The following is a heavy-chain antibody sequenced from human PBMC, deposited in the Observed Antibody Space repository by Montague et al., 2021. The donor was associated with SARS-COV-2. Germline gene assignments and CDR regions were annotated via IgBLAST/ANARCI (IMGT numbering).Heavy chain of an antibody. Sequence: SLRLSCAASGFTFSSYAMSWVRQAPGKGLEWVSAISGSGGTTWYADSVKGRFTISRDNSKNTLYLQMNSLRAEDTAVYYCAKSPSGWWLFDYWGQGTLATVSS. CDR3: AKSPSGWWLFDY. CDR2: ISGSGGTT. J-gene: IGHJ4*02. V-gene: IGHV3-23*01. D-gene: IGHD6-19*01. CDR1: GFTFSSYA.